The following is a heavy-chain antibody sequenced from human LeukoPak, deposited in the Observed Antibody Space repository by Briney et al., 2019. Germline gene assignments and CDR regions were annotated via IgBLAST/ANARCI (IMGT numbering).Heavy chain of an antibody. D-gene: IGHD5-18*01. CDR3: RFGCGFYY. Sequence: PSETLSLTCTVSGDSFTSVTDYWAWIRQPPGKGLEWIGEINHSGSTNYNPSLKSRVTISVDTSKNQFSLKLSSVTAADTAVYYFRFGCGFYYWGQGTLVTVSS. V-gene: IGHV4-34*01. CDR2: INHSGST. J-gene: IGHJ4*02. CDR1: GDSFTSVTDY.